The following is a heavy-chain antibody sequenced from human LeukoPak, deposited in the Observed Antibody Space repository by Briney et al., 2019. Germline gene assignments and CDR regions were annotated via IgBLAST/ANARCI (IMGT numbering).Heavy chain of an antibody. V-gene: IGHV1-24*01. CDR3: ATSYYYDSSGIFDY. J-gene: IGHJ4*02. Sequence: AASVTVSCKVSGYTLTELSMHWVRQAPGKGLEWMGGFDPEDGETIYAQKFQGRVTMTEDTSTDTAYMELSSLRSEDTAVYYCATSYYYDSSGIFDYWGQGTLVTVSS. CDR1: GYTLTELS. CDR2: FDPEDGET. D-gene: IGHD3-22*01.